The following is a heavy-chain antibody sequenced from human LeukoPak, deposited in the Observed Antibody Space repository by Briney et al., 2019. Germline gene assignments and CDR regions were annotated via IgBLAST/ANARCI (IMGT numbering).Heavy chain of an antibody. D-gene: IGHD3-9*01. CDR2: ISNDGRSK. Sequence: GGSLRLSCAASGITFSNYAMHWVRQAPGKGLEWVAVISNDGRSKHYSDSVKGRVTISRDNSKSTQYLQMNRLTTGDTAVYYCARDLGLTGNYGGHGMDVWGQGTTVTVSS. V-gene: IGHV3-30*04. CDR3: ARDLGLTGNYGGHGMDV. J-gene: IGHJ6*02. CDR1: GITFSNYA.